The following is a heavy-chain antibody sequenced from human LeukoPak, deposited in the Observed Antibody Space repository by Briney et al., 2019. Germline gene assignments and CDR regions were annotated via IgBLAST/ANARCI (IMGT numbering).Heavy chain of an antibody. CDR1: GYSISSGYY. Sequence: SETLSLTCTVSGYSISSGYYWGWIRQPPGKGLEWIGSIYHSGSTYYNPSLKSRVTISVDTSNNQFSLKLSSVTAADTAVYYCASWIDYWGQGTLVTVSS. CDR3: ASWIDY. J-gene: IGHJ4*02. V-gene: IGHV4-38-2*02. D-gene: IGHD1-1*01. CDR2: IYHSGST.